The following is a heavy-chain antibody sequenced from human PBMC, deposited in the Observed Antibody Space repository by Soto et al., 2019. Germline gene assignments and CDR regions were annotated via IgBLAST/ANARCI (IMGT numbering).Heavy chain of an antibody. J-gene: IGHJ4*02. D-gene: IGHD1-1*01. Sequence: TLSLTCAVSGGSISSGGYSWSWIRQPPGKGLEWIGYIYHSGSTYYNPSLKSRVTISVDRSKNQFSLKLSSVTAADTAVYYCARERNGDYFDYWGQGTLVTVSS. V-gene: IGHV4-30-2*01. CDR3: ARERNGDYFDY. CDR1: GGSISSGGYS. CDR2: IYHSGST.